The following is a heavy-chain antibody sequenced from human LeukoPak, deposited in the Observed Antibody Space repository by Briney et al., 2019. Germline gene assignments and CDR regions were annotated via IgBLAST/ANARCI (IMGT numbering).Heavy chain of an antibody. V-gene: IGHV1-18*04. D-gene: IGHD3-9*01. CDR1: GYTFTSYG. Sequence: ASVKVSCKPSGYTFTSYGISWVRQAPGQGLEWMGWISAYNGNTNYAQKLQGRVTMTTDTSTSTAYMELRSLRSDDTAVYYCARGVGYYDILTGYYRESYSDYWGQGTLVTVSS. J-gene: IGHJ4*02. CDR2: ISAYNGNT. CDR3: ARGVGYYDILTGYYRESYSDY.